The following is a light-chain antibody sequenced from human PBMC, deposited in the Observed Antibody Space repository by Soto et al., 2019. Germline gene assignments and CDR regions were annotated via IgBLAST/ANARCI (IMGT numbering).Light chain of an antibody. CDR3: QHTCNTPFT. J-gene: IGKJ3*01. V-gene: IGKV1-39*01. CDR2: AAS. CDR1: QSISRY. Sequence: DIQMTQAPSSLSASVGDRVTITCRASQSISRYVNWYQQKPRKAPRLLIFAASSLQGGVPSRFSGSGSGTDFTLTISSLQPEDFATYYCQHTCNTPFTFGPGTKVDIK.